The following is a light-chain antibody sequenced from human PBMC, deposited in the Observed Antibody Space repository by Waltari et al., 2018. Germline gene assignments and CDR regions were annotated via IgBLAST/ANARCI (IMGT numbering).Light chain of an antibody. J-gene: IGKJ5*01. V-gene: IGKV3-11*01. CDR2: DAS. Sequence: EVVLTQSPATLSLSPGERATLPCRASRRVSSYLAWYHQKPGQAPRLLIYDASNRATGIPARFSGSGSGTDFTLTISTLEPEDFAVYYCQQRSNWPPITFGQGTRLEIK. CDR1: RRVSSY. CDR3: QQRSNWPPIT.